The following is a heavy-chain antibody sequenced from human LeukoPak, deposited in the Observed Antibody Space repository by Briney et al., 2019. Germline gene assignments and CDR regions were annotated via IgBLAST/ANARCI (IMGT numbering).Heavy chain of an antibody. CDR3: ARSGSYSAIDY. J-gene: IGHJ4*02. D-gene: IGHD1-26*01. V-gene: IGHV3-21*01. Sequence: YADSMKGRFTMSRDNAKNSLYLQMSSLRDEDTAVYYCARSGSYSAIDYWGQGTLVTVSS.